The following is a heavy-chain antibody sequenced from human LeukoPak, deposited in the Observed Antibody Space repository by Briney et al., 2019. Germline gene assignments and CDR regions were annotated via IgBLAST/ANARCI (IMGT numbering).Heavy chain of an antibody. Sequence: GGSLRLSCAASGFTFSSYDMHWVRQATGKGLEWVSAIGTAGDTYYPGSVKGRFTISRENAKNSLYLQMNSLRAGDTAVYYCARGTRAAAGSYFDYWGQGTLVTVSS. V-gene: IGHV3-13*01. CDR3: ARGTRAAAGSYFDY. CDR2: IGTAGDT. J-gene: IGHJ4*02. CDR1: GFTFSSYD. D-gene: IGHD6-13*01.